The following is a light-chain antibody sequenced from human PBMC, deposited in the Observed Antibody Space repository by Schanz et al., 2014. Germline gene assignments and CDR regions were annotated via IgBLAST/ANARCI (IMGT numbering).Light chain of an antibody. CDR2: GAS. CDR1: QSVISS. V-gene: IGKV3-15*01. J-gene: IGKJ5*01. Sequence: EIVMTQSPATLSVSTGERVTLSCRASQSVISSLAWYQQKPGQAPRLLIYGASTRATGIPARFSGSGSGTEFTLTISSLQSEDFGTYYCQQVDSYPLTFGQGTRLEIK. CDR3: QQVDSYPLT.